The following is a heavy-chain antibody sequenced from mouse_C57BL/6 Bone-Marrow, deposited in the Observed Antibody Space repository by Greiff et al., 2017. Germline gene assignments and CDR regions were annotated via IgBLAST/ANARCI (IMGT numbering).Heavy chain of an antibody. CDR2: IWSGGST. J-gene: IGHJ3*01. D-gene: IGHD2-13*01. Sequence: QVQLQQSGPGLVQPSQSLSITCTVSGFSLTSYGVHWVRQSPGKGLEWLGVIWSGGSTDYNAAFISRLSISKDNSKSQVFFKMNSLQADDTAIYYCARNRDYSWFVYWGQGTLVTVSA. CDR1: GFSLTSYG. V-gene: IGHV2-2*01. CDR3: ARNRDYSWFVY.